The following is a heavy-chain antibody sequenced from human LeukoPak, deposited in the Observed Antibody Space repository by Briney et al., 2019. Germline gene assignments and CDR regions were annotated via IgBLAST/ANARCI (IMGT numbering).Heavy chain of an antibody. CDR3: AKEGYYGSGSFDY. V-gene: IGHV3-7*01. D-gene: IGHD3-10*01. CDR2: IKQDGSEK. J-gene: IGHJ4*02. Sequence: PGGSLRLSCAASGFTFKNYWMTWVRQAPGKGLEWVANIKQDGSEKYYLDSVKGRFTISRDNSKNSLYLQMTSLRAEDTAVYYCAKEGYYGSGSFDYWGQGTLVTVSS. CDR1: GFTFKNYW.